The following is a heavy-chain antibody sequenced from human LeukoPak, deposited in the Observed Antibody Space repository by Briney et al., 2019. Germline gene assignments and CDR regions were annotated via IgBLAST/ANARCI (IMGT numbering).Heavy chain of an antibody. Sequence: SGPTLVKPTQTLTLTCTFSGFSLSTSGVGVGWIRQPPGKALEWLALIYWGDDKRYSPSLKSRLTITKDTSKNQVVLTMTNMDPVDTATYYCAHSHSPISGSGSDLDKKFDDWGQGTLVTVSS. CDR3: AHSHSPISGSGSDLDKKFDD. CDR1: GFSLSTSGVG. J-gene: IGHJ4*02. CDR2: IYWGDDK. D-gene: IGHD3-10*01. V-gene: IGHV2-5*02.